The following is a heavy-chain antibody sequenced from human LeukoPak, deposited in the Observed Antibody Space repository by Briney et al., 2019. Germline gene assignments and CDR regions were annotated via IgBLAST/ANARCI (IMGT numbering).Heavy chain of an antibody. Sequence: GGSLRLSCAASGFTFSSYWMSWVRQAPGKGLEWVANIKQDGSEKYYVDSVKGRFTISRDNAKNSLYLQMSSPRAGDTAVYYCARYCSGGSCYPRYYYYYGMDVWGQGTTVTVSS. D-gene: IGHD2-15*01. CDR3: ARYCSGGSCYPRYYYYYGMDV. CDR1: GFTFSSYW. CDR2: IKQDGSEK. V-gene: IGHV3-7*01. J-gene: IGHJ6*02.